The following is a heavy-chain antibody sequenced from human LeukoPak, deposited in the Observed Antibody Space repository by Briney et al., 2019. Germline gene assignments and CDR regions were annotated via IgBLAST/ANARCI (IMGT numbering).Heavy chain of an antibody. V-gene: IGHV4-59*12. J-gene: IGHJ4*02. CDR1: GGSISSYY. Sequence: SETLSLTCTVSGGSISSYYWSWIRQPPGKGLEWIGYIYHSGSTYYNPSLKSRVTISVDRSKNQFSLKLSSVTAADTAVYYYARGGDREYYFDYWGQGTLVTVSS. CDR3: ARGGDREYYFDY. D-gene: IGHD3-10*01. CDR2: IYHSGST.